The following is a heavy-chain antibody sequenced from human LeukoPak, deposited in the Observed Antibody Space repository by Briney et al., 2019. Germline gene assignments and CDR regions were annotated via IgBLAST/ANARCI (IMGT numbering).Heavy chain of an antibody. CDR2: IYPGDSDT. D-gene: IGHD3-22*01. Sequence: GESLKISCKGSGYSFTSYWIGWVRQMPGKGLEWMGIIYPGDSDTRYSPSFQGQVTISADKSISTAYLQWSSLKAPDTAMYYCARPKRGYYYDSSGYYGAFDYWGQGTLVTVSS. J-gene: IGHJ4*02. CDR1: GYSFTSYW. V-gene: IGHV5-51*01. CDR3: ARPKRGYYYDSSGYYGAFDY.